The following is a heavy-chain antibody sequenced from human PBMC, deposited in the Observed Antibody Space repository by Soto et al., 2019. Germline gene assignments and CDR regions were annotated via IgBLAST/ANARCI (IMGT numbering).Heavy chain of an antibody. D-gene: IGHD3-22*01. V-gene: IGHV2-26*01. Sequence: QVTLKESGPVLVKPTETLTLTCTVSGFSLSNARMGVSWIRQPLGKALEWLAHIFSNDEKSYSTSLKSRLTISKDTSNSQVVLTMTNMDPVDTATYYCARIVTGGYSTCDYWGQGTLVTVSS. CDR3: ARIVTGGYSTCDY. CDR2: IFSNDEK. J-gene: IGHJ4*02. CDR1: GFSLSNARMG.